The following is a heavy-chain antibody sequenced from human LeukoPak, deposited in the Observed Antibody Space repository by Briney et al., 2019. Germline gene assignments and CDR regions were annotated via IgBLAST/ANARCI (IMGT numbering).Heavy chain of an antibody. D-gene: IGHD5-24*01. CDR2: IYYSGST. CDR1: GGSISSYY. CDR3: ARGGGGDGYNTVKAYFDY. V-gene: IGHV4-59*12. Sequence: SETLSLTCTVSGGSISSYYWSWIRQPPGKGLEWIGYIYYSGSTNYNPSLKSRVTISVDTSKNQFSLKLSSVTAADTAVYYCARGGGGDGYNTVKAYFDYWGQGTLVTVSS. J-gene: IGHJ4*02.